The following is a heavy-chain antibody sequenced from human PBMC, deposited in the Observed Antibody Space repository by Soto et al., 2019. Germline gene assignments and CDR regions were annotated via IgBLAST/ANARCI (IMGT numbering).Heavy chain of an antibody. V-gene: IGHV3-23*01. D-gene: IGHD3-3*01. CDR3: ARGYAFWNHYYGMDV. J-gene: IGHJ6*02. CDR1: GFTFSSYA. Sequence: GGSLRLSCAASGFTFSSYAMSWVRQAPGKGLEWVSAISGSGGSTYYADSVKGRFTISRDNSKNTLYLQMNSLRAEDTAVYYCARGYAFWNHYYGMDVWGQGTTVTVSS. CDR2: ISGSGGST.